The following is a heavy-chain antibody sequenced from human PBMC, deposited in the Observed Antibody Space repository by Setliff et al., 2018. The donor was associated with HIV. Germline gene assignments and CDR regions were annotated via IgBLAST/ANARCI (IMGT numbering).Heavy chain of an antibody. Sequence: PSETLSLTCIVSGDSVTGYHWNWIRQPAGQGLEWIGRIYYNGWTDYNPSLKSRLTMSVDTSNNLFSLRLTSVTAADAAVYYCARARITMTGGRLEPYAFDRWGQGTKVTVSS. CDR2: IYYNGWT. CDR3: ARARITMTGGRLEPYAFDR. V-gene: IGHV4-4*07. CDR1: GDSVTGYH. D-gene: IGHD3-22*01. J-gene: IGHJ3*01.